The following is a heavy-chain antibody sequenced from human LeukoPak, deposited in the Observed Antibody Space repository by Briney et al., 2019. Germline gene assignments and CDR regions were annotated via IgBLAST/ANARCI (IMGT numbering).Heavy chain of an antibody. D-gene: IGHD3-22*01. J-gene: IGHJ4*02. CDR3: ARVIPPQYYYDSSGYYLTDAFDY. CDR1: GFTFSSYW. Sequence: QPGGSLRLSCAASGFTFSSYWMSWVRQAPGKGLEWVANIKQDGSEKYYVDSVKGRFTISRDNAKNSLYLQMNSLRAEDTAVYYCARVIPPQYYYDSSGYYLTDAFDYWGQGTLVTVSP. V-gene: IGHV3-7*01. CDR2: IKQDGSEK.